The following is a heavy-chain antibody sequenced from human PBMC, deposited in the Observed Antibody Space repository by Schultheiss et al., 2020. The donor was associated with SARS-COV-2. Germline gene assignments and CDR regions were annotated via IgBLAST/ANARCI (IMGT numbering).Heavy chain of an antibody. CDR2: ISWNSGSI. CDR1: GFTFDDYA. CDR3: ARDRPFDP. Sequence: GGSLRLSCAASGFTFDDYAMHWVRQAPGKGLEWVSGISWNSGSIGYADSVKGRFTISRDNAKNSLYLQMNSLRAEDTAVYYCARDRPFDPWGQGTLVTVSS. J-gene: IGHJ5*02. V-gene: IGHV3-9*01.